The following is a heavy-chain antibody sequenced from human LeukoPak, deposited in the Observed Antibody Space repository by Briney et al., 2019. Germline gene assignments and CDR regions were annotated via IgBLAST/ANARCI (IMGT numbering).Heavy chain of an antibody. V-gene: IGHV1-69*13. CDR3: ARVPSYCSSTSCYYYYYGMDV. J-gene: IGHJ6*02. CDR2: IIPIFGTA. D-gene: IGHD2-2*01. CDR1: GGTFSSYA. Sequence: SVNVSCKASGGTFSSYAISWVRQAPGQGLEWMGGIIPIFGTANYAQKFQGRVTITADESTSTAYMELSSLRSEDTAVYYCARVPSYCSSTSCYYYYYGMDVWGQGTTVTVSS.